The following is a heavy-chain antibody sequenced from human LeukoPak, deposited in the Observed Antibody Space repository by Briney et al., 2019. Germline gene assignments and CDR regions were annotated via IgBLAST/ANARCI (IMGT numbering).Heavy chain of an antibody. Sequence: GGPLRLSCAASGFTFSSYWMSWVRQAPGKGLEWVANIKQDGSEKYYVDSVKGRFTISRDNAKNSLYLQMNGLRAEDTAVYYCARDSVALKFDWPRFGWFDPWGQGTLVTVSS. J-gene: IGHJ5*02. D-gene: IGHD3-9*01. V-gene: IGHV3-7*01. CDR2: IKQDGSEK. CDR3: ARDSVALKFDWPRFGWFDP. CDR1: GFTFSSYW.